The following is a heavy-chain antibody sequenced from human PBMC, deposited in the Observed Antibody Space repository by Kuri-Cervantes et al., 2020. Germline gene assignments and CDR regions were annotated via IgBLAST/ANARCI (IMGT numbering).Heavy chain of an antibody. J-gene: IGHJ6*03. Sequence: ASVKVSCKSSGYTFIDYYMHWVRQAPGQGLEWMGWSNSNSGGTNYAQKFQGRVTMTTDTSTSTVYMELSSLRSEDTAVYYCATGKAVAGTPYYYYMDVWGKGTTVTVSS. V-gene: IGHV1-2*02. D-gene: IGHD6-19*01. CDR3: ATGKAVAGTPYYYYMDV. CDR1: GYTFIDYY. CDR2: SNSNSGGT.